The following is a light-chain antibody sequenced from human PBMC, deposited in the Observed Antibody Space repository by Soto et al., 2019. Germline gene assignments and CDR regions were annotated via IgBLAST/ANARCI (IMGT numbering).Light chain of an antibody. CDR3: QQYNSYSPDT. Sequence: DIQMTQSPSTLSASVGDRVTITCRASQSISSCLAWYQQKPGKAPKRLIYDASSLESGVPSWFSGSGSGTEFTLTTSSLQPDDFATYYCQQYNSYSPDTFGQGTKLEIK. V-gene: IGKV1-5*01. CDR1: QSISSC. J-gene: IGKJ2*01. CDR2: DAS.